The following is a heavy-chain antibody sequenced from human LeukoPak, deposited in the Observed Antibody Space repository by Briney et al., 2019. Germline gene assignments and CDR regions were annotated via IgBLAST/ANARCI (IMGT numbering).Heavy chain of an antibody. CDR2: ISGSGGST. CDR1: GFTFSSYS. D-gene: IGHD3-10*01. Sequence: GGSLKLSCAASGFTFSSYSMNWVRQAPGKGLEWVSAISGSGGSTHYADSVKGRSTISRDNSKNTLYLQMNSLRAEDTAVYYCAKYGLAGSDRYHDASDIWGQGTVVTVSS. V-gene: IGHV3-23*01. CDR3: AKYGLAGSDRYHDASDI. J-gene: IGHJ3*02.